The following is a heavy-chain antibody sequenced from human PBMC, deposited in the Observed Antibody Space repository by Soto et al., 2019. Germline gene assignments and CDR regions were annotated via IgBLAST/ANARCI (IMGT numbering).Heavy chain of an antibody. V-gene: IGHV3-23*01. CDR1: GFTFGRFG. CDR2: ISNSGSGT. J-gene: IGHJ4*02. CDR3: SSSSPASDY. D-gene: IGHD3-10*01. Sequence: EVQMLESGGGLVQPGGSLRLSCVASGFTFGRFGMSWVRQAAGKGLEWVSGISNSGSGTYYADSVKSRFTISRDNAKNTLYLQMSSLRGEDTALYYCSSSSPASDYWGQGTLVTVSS.